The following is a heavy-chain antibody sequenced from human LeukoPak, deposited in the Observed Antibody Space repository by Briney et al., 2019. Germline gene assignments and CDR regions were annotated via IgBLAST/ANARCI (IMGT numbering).Heavy chain of an antibody. J-gene: IGHJ5*02. D-gene: IGHD5-18*01. V-gene: IGHV3-23*01. CDR2: ISGSGGST. CDR1: GFTFSSYA. Sequence: QTGGSLRLSCAASGFTFSSYAMSWVRQAPGKGLEWVSAISGSGGSTYYADSVKGRFTISRDNSKNTLYLQMSSLRAEDTAVYYCVKDSDRYIYGNWFDPWGQGVLVTVSS. CDR3: VKDSDRYIYGNWFDP.